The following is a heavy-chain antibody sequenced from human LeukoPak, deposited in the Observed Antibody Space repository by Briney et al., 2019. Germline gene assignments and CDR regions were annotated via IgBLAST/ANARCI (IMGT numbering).Heavy chain of an antibody. J-gene: IGHJ4*02. Sequence: PGGSLSLSCVASGFSFDICAISWVRQAPGKGPEWVSSIGGPTETFYADSVKGRFTVSRDNSQNTLYLQMNSLRAEDTAVYYCAKDATPRNSIWDYFGKWGQGALVTVST. CDR1: GFSFDICA. CDR2: IGGPTET. V-gene: IGHV3-23*01. CDR3: AKDATPRNSIWDYFGK. D-gene: IGHD4-23*01.